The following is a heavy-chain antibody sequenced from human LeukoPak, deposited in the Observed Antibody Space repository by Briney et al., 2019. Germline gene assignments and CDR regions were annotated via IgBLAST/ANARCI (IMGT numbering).Heavy chain of an antibody. J-gene: IGHJ4*02. CDR2: VYHTGRT. V-gene: IGHV4-31*03. CDR1: GVSISSVYYC. Sequence: SQTLSLTCTVSGVSISSVYYCWSWIRQHPVKGLEWIGYVYHTGRTDSNPSLQSRVSLSVDTASNQFPLKLSSVTAADTALYYCARGKLRFTHWGQGTLVTVSS. D-gene: IGHD3-3*01. CDR3: ARGKLRFTH.